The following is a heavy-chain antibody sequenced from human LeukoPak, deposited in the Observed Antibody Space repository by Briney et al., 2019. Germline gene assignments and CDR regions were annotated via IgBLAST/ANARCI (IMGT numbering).Heavy chain of an antibody. CDR3: ARGHRDSSGYYYPDY. CDR2: ISGSAVST. Sequence: PGGSLRLSCAASGFTFSSYGMSWVRQAPGKGLEWVSAISGSAVSTYYADSVKGRFTISRDNSKNTLYLQMNSLRVEDTAVYYCARGHRDSSGYYYPDYWGQGTLVTVSS. J-gene: IGHJ4*02. D-gene: IGHD3-22*01. CDR1: GFTFSSYG. V-gene: IGHV3-23*01.